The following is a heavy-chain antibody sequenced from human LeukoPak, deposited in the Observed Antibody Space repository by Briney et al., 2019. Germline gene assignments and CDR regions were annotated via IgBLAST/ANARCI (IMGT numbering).Heavy chain of an antibody. J-gene: IGHJ4*02. CDR2: IYHSGST. CDR3: ARGGSYDY. Sequence: SETRSLTCTVSGYSISSGYYWGWIRQPPGKGLEWIGSIYHSGSTYYNPSLKSRVTISVDTSKNQFSLKLSSVTAADTAVYYCARGGSYDYWGQGTLVTVSS. CDR1: GYSISSGYY. D-gene: IGHD1-26*01. V-gene: IGHV4-38-2*02.